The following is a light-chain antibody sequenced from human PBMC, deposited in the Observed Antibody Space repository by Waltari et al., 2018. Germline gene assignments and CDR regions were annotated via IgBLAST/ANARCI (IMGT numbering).Light chain of an antibody. CDR3: QQYRTYSGS. V-gene: IGKV1-5*03. CDR1: QGIDAW. Sequence: DIQLTQSPSTPSAAVGDRVTITCRAGQGIDAWLAWYQQKPGKPTKLLMSKVSSLQSGVPSRFSGSGSGTHFTLTISGLQPEDFGTYYCQQYRTYSGSFGQGTKVEI. CDR2: KVS. J-gene: IGKJ1*01.